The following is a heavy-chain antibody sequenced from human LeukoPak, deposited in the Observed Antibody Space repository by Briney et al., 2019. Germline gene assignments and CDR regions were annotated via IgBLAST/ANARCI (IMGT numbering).Heavy chain of an antibody. V-gene: IGHV1-2*02. CDR1: GYTFTGFY. Sequence: ASVKVSCKASGYTFTGFYMHWVRQAPGQGLEWMGWINPNTGVTNYAQKLQGRVTMTRDTSITTVYMELSRLTSDDTAVYYCVGAPSVGSGSYYSEYFQHWGQGTLVTVSS. D-gene: IGHD3-10*01. CDR3: VGAPSVGSGSYYSEYFQH. CDR2: INPNTGVT. J-gene: IGHJ1*01.